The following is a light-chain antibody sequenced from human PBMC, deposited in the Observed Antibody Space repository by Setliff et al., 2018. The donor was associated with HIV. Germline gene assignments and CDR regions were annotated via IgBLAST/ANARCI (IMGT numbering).Light chain of an antibody. V-gene: IGLV2-14*03. CDR3: SSYTSTRALL. CDR2: DVT. CDR1: SSDVGGYNF. Sequence: ALAQPASVSGSPGQSVTISCTGTSSDVGGYNFVSWYQQHPGKTPELLIYDVTNRPSGVSDRFSGSKSGNTASLTISGLQPEDEADYYCSSYTSTRALLFGGGTKGTVL. J-gene: IGLJ2*01.